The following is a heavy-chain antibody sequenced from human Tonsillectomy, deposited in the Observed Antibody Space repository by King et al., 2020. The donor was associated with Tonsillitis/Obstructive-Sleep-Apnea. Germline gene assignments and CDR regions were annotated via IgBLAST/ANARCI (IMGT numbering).Heavy chain of an antibody. CDR1: GFTFSSYE. Sequence: EVQLVESGGGLVQPGGSQRLSCAASGFTFSSYEMNWVRQAPGKGLEWVSYISSSGSTIHYADSVKGRFTISRDNAKNSLYLQMNSLRAEDTAVYYCARAQGSYRPLDYWGQGTLVTVSS. D-gene: IGHD1-26*01. V-gene: IGHV3-48*03. J-gene: IGHJ4*02. CDR3: ARAQGSYRPLDY. CDR2: ISSSGSTI.